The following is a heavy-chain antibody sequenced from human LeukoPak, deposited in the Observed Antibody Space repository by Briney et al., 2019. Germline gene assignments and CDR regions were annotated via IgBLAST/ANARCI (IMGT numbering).Heavy chain of an antibody. Sequence: GGSLRLSCAASGFTVSSSPINWVRQAPGRGLEWVSVVYSGGNTFYADSVKGRFTISRHNSENTLYLQMNSLSADDTAVYYCVRLMGSGLFDPWGQGTLVTVFS. CDR2: VYSGGNT. V-gene: IGHV3-53*04. CDR1: GFTVSSSP. J-gene: IGHJ5*02. CDR3: VRLMGSGLFDP. D-gene: IGHD6-25*01.